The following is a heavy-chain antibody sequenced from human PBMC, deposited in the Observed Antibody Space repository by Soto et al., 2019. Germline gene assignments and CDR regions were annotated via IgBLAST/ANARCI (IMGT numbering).Heavy chain of an antibody. CDR1: GGSFSITDFY. V-gene: IGHV4-39*01. D-gene: IGHD6-6*01. J-gene: IGHJ5*02. CDR3: ARSSLAESRACDWFDP. CDR2: MYYTGST. Sequence: KPSETLSLTCSVSGGSFSITDFYWAWIRQSPGEGLEWIGCMYYTGSTYYNPSLQSRVTMSVDTSRKLFSLKLSSVTAADTAVYYCARSSLAESRACDWFDPWGPGTLVTVSS.